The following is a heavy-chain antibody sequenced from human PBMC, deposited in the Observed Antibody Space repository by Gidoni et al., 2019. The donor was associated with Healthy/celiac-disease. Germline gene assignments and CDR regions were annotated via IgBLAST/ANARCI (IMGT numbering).Heavy chain of an antibody. V-gene: IGHV4-61*01. CDR3: ARDSSSVPPDYYYGMDV. J-gene: IGHJ6*02. D-gene: IGHD2-2*01. Sequence: QVQLQESGPGLVKPSETLSLTCTVSGGSVSSGRYYWSWIRQPPGKGLEWIGYIYYSGSTNYNPSLKSRVTISVDTPKNQFSLKLSSVTAADTAVYYCARDSSSVPPDYYYGMDVWGQGTTVTVSS. CDR2: IYYSGST. CDR1: GGSVSSGRYY.